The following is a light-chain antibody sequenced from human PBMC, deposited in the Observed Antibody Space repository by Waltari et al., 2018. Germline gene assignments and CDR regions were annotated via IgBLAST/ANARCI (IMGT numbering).Light chain of an antibody. CDR2: DAS. CDR3: SSYTTSRTWV. CDR1: SSAVGASTY. J-gene: IGLJ3*02. Sequence: QSALPQPASVSGSPGPSMPIPCLGSSSAVGASTYVPWFPQHPGQSPKLIIYDASTRPSGTSDRFSGSKSGNTASLTISGLQAEDEADYYCSSYTTSRTWVFGGGTKLTVL. V-gene: IGLV2-14*03.